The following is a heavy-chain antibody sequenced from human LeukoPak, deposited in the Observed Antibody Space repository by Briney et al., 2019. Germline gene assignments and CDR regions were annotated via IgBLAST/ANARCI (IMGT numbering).Heavy chain of an antibody. Sequence: GGSLRLSCAASGFTFSSYGMHWVRQAPGKGQEWVAVIWYDGSNKYYADSVKGRFTISRDNSKNTLYLQMNSLRAEDTAVYYCASTDSSGYYPGYWGQGTLVTVSS. CDR2: IWYDGSNK. D-gene: IGHD3-22*01. J-gene: IGHJ4*02. V-gene: IGHV3-33*01. CDR3: ASTDSSGYYPGY. CDR1: GFTFSSYG.